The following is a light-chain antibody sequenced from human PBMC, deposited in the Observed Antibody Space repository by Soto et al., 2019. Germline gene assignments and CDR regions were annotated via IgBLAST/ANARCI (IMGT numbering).Light chain of an antibody. Sequence: MMETQAPATLSVSPGEGVTLSCRTSHSVNSHVAWYQQKPGQAPRLLLYGASTRATGIPVRFSGSGFGTEFTLTISSLQSEDFALYYCQQYNDWPRTLGQGPRLEIK. J-gene: IGKJ5*01. CDR3: QQYNDWPRT. CDR2: GAS. V-gene: IGKV3-15*01. CDR1: HSVNSH.